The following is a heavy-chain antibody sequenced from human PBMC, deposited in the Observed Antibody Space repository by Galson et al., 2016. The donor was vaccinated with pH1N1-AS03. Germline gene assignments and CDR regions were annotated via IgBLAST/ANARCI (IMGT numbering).Heavy chain of an antibody. CDR2: IYYTGTT. CDR3: AAGSPVPFDY. D-gene: IGHD6-6*01. J-gene: IGHJ4*02. Sequence: SWIRQPPGKGLEWIGYIYYTGTTNYNPSLKSRVTISVDTSKNQFSLKLSSVTAADTAVYYCAAGSPVPFDYWGQGTLFTVSS. V-gene: IGHV4-59*01.